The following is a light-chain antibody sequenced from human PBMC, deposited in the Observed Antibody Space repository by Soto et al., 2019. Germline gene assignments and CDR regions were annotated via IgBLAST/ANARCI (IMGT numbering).Light chain of an antibody. J-gene: IGLJ1*01. CDR2: EVG. CDR3: SSYTSTILYV. CDR1: NSDVGGHNY. Sequence: QSVLTQPASVSGSLGQSITISCTVSNSDVGGHNYVSWYQQHPGKAPKLMIYEVGIRPSGVSTRLSGSKSGNTASLTISGLQAEDEADYYCSSYTSTILYVFGTGTKVTVL. V-gene: IGLV2-14*01.